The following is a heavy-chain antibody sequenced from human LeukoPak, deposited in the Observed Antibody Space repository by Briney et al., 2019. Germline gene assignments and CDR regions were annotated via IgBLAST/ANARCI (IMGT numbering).Heavy chain of an antibody. J-gene: IGHJ4*02. CDR3: TTDTLVGYCSGGSCYYDY. Sequence: GGSLRLSCAASGFTFSNAWMSWVRQAPGKGLEWVGRIKSRTDGGTTDYAAPVKGRFTISRDDSKNTLYLQMNSLKTEDTAVYYCTTDTLVGYCSGGSCYYDYWGQGTLVTVSS. D-gene: IGHD2-15*01. V-gene: IGHV3-15*01. CDR2: IKSRTDGGTT. CDR1: GFTFSNAW.